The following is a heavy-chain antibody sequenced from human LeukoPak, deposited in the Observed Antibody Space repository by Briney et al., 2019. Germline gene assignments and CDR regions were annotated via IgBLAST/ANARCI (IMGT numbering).Heavy chain of an antibody. Sequence: TGGSLRLSCAASGFTFSMFGMHWVRQAPGKGLEWVTHIAFDGSRKYYTDSVKGRFTISRDNSKNTLYLQMNSLRAEDTAVYYCAKAFVYCSGGSCYRGGFDYWGQGTLVTVSS. D-gene: IGHD2-15*01. CDR3: AKAFVYCSGGSCYRGGFDY. CDR1: GFTFSMFG. CDR2: IAFDGSRK. J-gene: IGHJ4*02. V-gene: IGHV3-33*05.